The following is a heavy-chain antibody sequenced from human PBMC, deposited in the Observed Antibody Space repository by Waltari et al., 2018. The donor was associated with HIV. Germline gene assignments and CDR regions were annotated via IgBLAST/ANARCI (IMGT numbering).Heavy chain of an antibody. CDR2: INLSSGDT. D-gene: IGHD3-22*01. J-gene: IGHJ4*02. CDR3: ARDSYYYDSSGFFPDF. Sequence: QVQLVQSGAEVKKPGASVKVSCKASGYTFTAYYMHWVRQAPGQGLEWTGRINLSSGDTNYGQKFEGRVTMTRDTSISTAYMELSRLRSDDTAVYYCARDSYYYDSSGFFPDFWGQGTLVTVSS. V-gene: IGHV1-2*06. CDR1: GYTFTAYY.